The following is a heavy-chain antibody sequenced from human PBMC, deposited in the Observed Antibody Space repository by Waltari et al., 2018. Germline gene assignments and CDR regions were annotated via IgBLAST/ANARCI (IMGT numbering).Heavy chain of an antibody. J-gene: IGHJ3*02. CDR2: IYYSGST. Sequence: QVQLQESGPGLVKPSQTLSLTCTVSGGSISSGDYYWSWIRQPPGKGLEWIGYIYYSGSTYYNPSLKSRVTISVDTSKNQFSLKLSSVTAADTAVYYCARVEYYYDSSGYYSFLYAFDIWGQGTMVTVSS. CDR3: ARVEYYYDSSGYYSFLYAFDI. D-gene: IGHD3-22*01. V-gene: IGHV4-30-4*08. CDR1: GGSISSGDYY.